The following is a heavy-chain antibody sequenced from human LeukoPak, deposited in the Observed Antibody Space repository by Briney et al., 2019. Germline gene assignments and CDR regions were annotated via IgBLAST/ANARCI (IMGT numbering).Heavy chain of an antibody. CDR1: GGSISGYY. D-gene: IGHD6-13*01. V-gene: IGHV4-4*07. Sequence: SETLSLTCTVSGGSISGYYWIWIRQPAGKGLEWIGRIYTSGSTNYNPSLKSRVTMSVDTSKNQFSLKLSSVTVADTAVYYCARSQLVRDDYFDYWGQGTLVTVSS. CDR2: IYTSGST. CDR3: ARSQLVRDDYFDY. J-gene: IGHJ4*02.